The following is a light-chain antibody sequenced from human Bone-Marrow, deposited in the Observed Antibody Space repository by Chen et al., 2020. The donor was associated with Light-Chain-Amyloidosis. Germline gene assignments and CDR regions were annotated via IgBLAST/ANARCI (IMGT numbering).Light chain of an antibody. CDR2: EDD. CDR3: QSYQGSSQGV. CDR1: SGSIATNY. Sequence: NFILTQPHSASESSGKTVIISCTRSSGSIATNYVQWYQQRPGSSPTTVIYEDDPRPSGVPDRFSGSIDRSSNSASLTISGLKTEDEADYYCQSYQGSSQGVFGGGTKLTVL. V-gene: IGLV6-57*01. J-gene: IGLJ3*02.